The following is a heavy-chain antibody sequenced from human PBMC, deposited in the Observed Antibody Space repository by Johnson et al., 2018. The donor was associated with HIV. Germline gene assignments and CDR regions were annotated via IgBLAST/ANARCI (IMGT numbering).Heavy chain of an antibody. CDR1: GFTFSSYA. D-gene: IGHD6-13*01. Sequence: QVQLVESGGGVVQPGMFLRLSCAASGFTFSSYAMHWVRQAPGKGLEWVAVISYDGSNKYYADSVKGRFIISRDNSKNTLYLQMNSLRAEDTAVYFCAKIAAAGTYDAFDIWGQGTMVTVSS. V-gene: IGHV3-30-3*01. CDR3: AKIAAAGTYDAFDI. CDR2: ISYDGSNK. J-gene: IGHJ3*02.